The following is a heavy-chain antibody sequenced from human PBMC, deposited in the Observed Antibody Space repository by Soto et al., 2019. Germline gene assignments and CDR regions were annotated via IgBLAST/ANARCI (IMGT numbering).Heavy chain of an antibody. D-gene: IGHD6-6*01. J-gene: IGHJ6*02. CDR3: ARGDSSSSPYYYYYYGMDV. V-gene: IGHV6-1*01. Sequence: SQTLALACGISGDSVSSNSAACNFIRQSPSRGLEWLGRTYYRSKWYNDYAVSVKSRITINPDTSKNQFSLQLNSVTPEDTAVYYCARGDSSSSPYYYYYYGMDVWGQGTTVTSP. CDR2: TYYRSKWYN. CDR1: GDSVSSNSAA.